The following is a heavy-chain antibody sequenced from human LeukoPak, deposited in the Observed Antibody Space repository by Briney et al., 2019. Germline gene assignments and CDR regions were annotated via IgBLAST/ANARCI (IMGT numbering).Heavy chain of an antibody. CDR3: GMVTSSFDY. J-gene: IGHJ4*02. Sequence: GGSLRLSCAASGFTFSSYSMNWVRQAPGKGLEWVSSIGSSSSYIYYADSVKGRFTISRDNAKNSLYLQMNSLGAEDTAVYYCGMVTSSFDYWGQGTLVTVSS. D-gene: IGHD5-18*01. V-gene: IGHV3-21*01. CDR1: GFTFSSYS. CDR2: IGSSSSYI.